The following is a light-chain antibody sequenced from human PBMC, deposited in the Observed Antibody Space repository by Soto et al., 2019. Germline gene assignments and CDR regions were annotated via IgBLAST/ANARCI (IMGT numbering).Light chain of an antibody. V-gene: IGKV3-20*01. J-gene: IGKJ1*01. CDR2: GAS. CDR3: QQYGSSPWT. Sequence: EIVMTQSPGTLSVFPGESVTLSCRASQSVSSTYLAWYQQKPGQAPRLLIYGASNRATGIPDRFSGSGSGTDFTLTISRLEPEDFAVYYCQQYGSSPWTFGQGTKVDNK. CDR1: QSVSSTY.